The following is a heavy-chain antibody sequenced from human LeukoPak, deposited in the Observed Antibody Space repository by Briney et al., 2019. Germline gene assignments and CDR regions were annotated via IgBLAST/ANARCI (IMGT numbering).Heavy chain of an antibody. D-gene: IGHD6-6*01. CDR3: ARVYSSSSGIDY. CDR2: IYYSGST. Sequence: SETLSLTCAVYGGSFSSYYWSWIRQPAGKGLEWIGYIYYSGSTNYNPSLKSRVTISVDTSKNQFSLKLTSVTAADTAVYYCARVYSSSSGIDYWGQGTLVTVSS. CDR1: GGSFSSYY. V-gene: IGHV4-59*01. J-gene: IGHJ4*02.